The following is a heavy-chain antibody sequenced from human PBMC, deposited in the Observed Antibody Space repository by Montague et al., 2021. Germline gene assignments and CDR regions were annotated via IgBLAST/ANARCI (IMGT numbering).Heavy chain of an antibody. CDR2: VSHGGRT. Sequence: SETLSLTCTVSRSLINSDYYWGWIRQPPGKGLEWMGSVSHGGRTYYSPSLKSRVTISVDTSNNHFSLKLSPVTAADTAMYYCARERDRYYYMDIWGKGTTITVSS. CDR3: ARERDRYYYMDI. J-gene: IGHJ6*03. CDR1: RSLINSDYY. V-gene: IGHV4-38-2*02.